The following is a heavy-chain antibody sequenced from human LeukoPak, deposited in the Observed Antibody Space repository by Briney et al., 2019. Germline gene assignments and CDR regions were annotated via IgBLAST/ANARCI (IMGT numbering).Heavy chain of an antibody. Sequence: GGSLRLSCAASGFTFSSYEMNWVGQAPGKWLEWVSYLSSSGSTIYYADSVKGRFTISRDNAKNSLYLQMNSLRAEDTAVYYCARDCGGGSCYGPYDAFDIWGQGTMVTVSS. J-gene: IGHJ3*02. V-gene: IGHV3-48*03. CDR2: LSSSGSTI. CDR3: ARDCGGGSCYGPYDAFDI. CDR1: GFTFSSYE. D-gene: IGHD2-15*01.